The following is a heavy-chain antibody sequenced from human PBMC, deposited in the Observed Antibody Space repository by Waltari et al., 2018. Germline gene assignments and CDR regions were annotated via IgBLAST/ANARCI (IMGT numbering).Heavy chain of an antibody. D-gene: IGHD4-17*01. CDR3: ARDLGYGDYFDY. Sequence: EVQLVESGGGLVQPGGSLRLSCAASGFTFSSYWMRWVRQAPGKGREWVANIKQDGSEKYYVDSVKGRFTISRDNAKNSLYLQMNSLRAEDTAVYYCARDLGYGDYFDYWGQGTLVTVSS. CDR1: GFTFSSYW. J-gene: IGHJ4*02. V-gene: IGHV3-7*01. CDR2: IKQDGSEK.